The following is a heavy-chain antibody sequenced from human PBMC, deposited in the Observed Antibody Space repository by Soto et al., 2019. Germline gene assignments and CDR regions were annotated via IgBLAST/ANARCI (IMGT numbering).Heavy chain of an antibody. D-gene: IGHD3-16*01. CDR2: LIHGGST. Sequence: PSETLSFTCAIYGASLGGFHWTWLRQSPGKGLEWIGELIHGGSTNYNPSLKGRVSFSLDTSKNQFSLHLMSVTAADTAVYYCARSPLGYDYVRQTWREVGDSFDIWGRGTLVTV. J-gene: IGHJ3*02. CDR3: ARSPLGYDYVRQTWREVGDSFDI. V-gene: IGHV4-34*12. CDR1: GASLGGFH.